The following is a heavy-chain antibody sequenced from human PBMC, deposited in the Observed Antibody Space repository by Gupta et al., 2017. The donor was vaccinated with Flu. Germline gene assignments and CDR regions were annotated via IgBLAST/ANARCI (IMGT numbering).Heavy chain of an antibody. Sequence: SMFWMSWIRQAPGEGLEWVAHIKHDGSQKYYVDSTKGRFTISRDNAKNALYLQMNSLRVDDTAVYYCVSWGEAGGLTYWGQGTLVTVSS. V-gene: IGHV3-7*01. D-gene: IGHD6-13*01. J-gene: IGHJ4*02. CDR2: IKHDGSQK. CDR3: VSWGEAGGLTY. CDR1: SMFW.